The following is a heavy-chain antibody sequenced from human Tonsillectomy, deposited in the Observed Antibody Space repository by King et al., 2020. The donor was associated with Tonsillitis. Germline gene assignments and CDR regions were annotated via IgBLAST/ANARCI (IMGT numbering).Heavy chain of an antibody. D-gene: IGHD3-10*01. CDR3: AKNEDAYGL. CDR1: GYTFSDYY. CDR2: IEPKSDET. V-gene: IGHV1-2*02. Sequence: VQLVESGAEVKKPGASVKVSCKASGYTFSDYYLHWVRQAPGQGLEWMGWIEPKSDETYNARKFQGRVTMTKETCIRTAYMELSRLRSDDTAVYYCAKNEDAYGLWGQGTLVTVSS. J-gene: IGHJ4*02.